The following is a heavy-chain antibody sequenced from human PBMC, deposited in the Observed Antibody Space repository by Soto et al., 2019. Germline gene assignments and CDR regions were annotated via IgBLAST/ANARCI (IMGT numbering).Heavy chain of an antibody. D-gene: IGHD2-8*01. CDR2: INSDGSST. Sequence: HPGGSLRLSCAASGFTFSSYWMHWVRQAPGKGLVWVSRINSDGSSTSYADSVKGRFTISRDNAKNTLYLQMNSLRAEDTAVYYRARDRWTGNNGVCNLNGMDVWGQGTTVNVS. CDR3: ARDRWTGNNGVCNLNGMDV. CDR1: GFTFSSYW. V-gene: IGHV3-74*01. J-gene: IGHJ6*02.